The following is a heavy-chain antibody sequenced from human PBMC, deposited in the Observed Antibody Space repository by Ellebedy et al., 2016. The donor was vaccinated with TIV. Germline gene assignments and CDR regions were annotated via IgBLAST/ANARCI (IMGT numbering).Heavy chain of an antibody. J-gene: IGHJ4*02. D-gene: IGHD3-22*01. Sequence: ASVKVSCXASGYTFTSYYMHWVRQAPGQGLEWMGIINPSGGSTGYAQKFQGRVTMTRDTSTSTVYMELSSLRSEDTAVYYCARTYYYDSSGQGVAFDYWGQGTLVTVSS. CDR3: ARTYYYDSSGQGVAFDY. CDR2: INPSGGST. V-gene: IGHV1-46*01. CDR1: GYTFTSYY.